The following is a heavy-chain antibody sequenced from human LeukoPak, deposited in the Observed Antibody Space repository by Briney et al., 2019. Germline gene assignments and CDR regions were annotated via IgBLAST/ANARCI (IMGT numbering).Heavy chain of an antibody. Sequence: SETLSLTCAVSGGSISIYYGSCICHRPGKRLGWRGYIYYSGSTNYNPSLKSRVTISVDTSKNQFSLKLSSVTAADTAVYYCARHWAFDYWGQGTLVTVSS. CDR1: GGSISIYY. D-gene: IGHD3-16*01. CDR2: IYYSGST. CDR3: ARHWAFDY. V-gene: IGHV4-59*08. J-gene: IGHJ4*02.